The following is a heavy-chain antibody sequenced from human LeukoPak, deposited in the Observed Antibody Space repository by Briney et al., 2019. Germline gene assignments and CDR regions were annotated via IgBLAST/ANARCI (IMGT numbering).Heavy chain of an antibody. D-gene: IGHD3-16*01. CDR1: GYTFSDYN. Sequence: ASVKVSCKASGYTFSDYNINWVRQAPGQGLEWMGRIIPILGIANYAQKFQGRVTITADKSTSTAYMELSSLRSEDTAVYYCAREIEGGGMDVWGQGTTVTVSS. CDR2: IIPILGIA. CDR3: AREIEGGGMDV. J-gene: IGHJ6*02. V-gene: IGHV1-69*04.